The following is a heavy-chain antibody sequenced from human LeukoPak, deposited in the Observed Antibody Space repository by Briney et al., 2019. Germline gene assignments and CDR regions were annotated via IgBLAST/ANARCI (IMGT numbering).Heavy chain of an antibody. V-gene: IGHV4-61*02. CDR3: ARVVSPPSRYNRFDP. D-gene: IGHD5/OR15-5a*01. CDR2: IYASGST. J-gene: IGHJ5*02. Sequence: SETLSLTCTVSGGSISSASYYWSWIRQPAGKGLEWIGRIYASGSTNYNPSLKYRVTITADTSKNQLSLKLSSVTAADTAVYYCARVVSPPSRYNRFDPWGQGTLVTVSS. CDR1: GGSISSASYY.